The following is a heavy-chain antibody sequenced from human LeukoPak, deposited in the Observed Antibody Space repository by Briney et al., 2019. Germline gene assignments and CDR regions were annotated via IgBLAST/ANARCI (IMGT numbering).Heavy chain of an antibody. J-gene: IGHJ4*02. CDR3: AREYQYYFDY. CDR2: IYTGGST. Sequence: GGSLRLSCAASGFTVSSNYMSWVRQAPGKGLEWVSVIYTGGSTYYADSVKGRFTISRDDSKNTLYLQMNSLRAEDTAVYYCAREYQYYFDYWGQGTLVTVSS. D-gene: IGHD2-2*01. CDR1: GFTVSSNY. V-gene: IGHV3-53*01.